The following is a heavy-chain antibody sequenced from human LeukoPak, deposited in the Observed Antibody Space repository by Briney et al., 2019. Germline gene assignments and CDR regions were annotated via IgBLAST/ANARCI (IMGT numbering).Heavy chain of an antibody. J-gene: IGHJ3*02. V-gene: IGHV1-18*01. D-gene: IGHD3-22*01. Sequence: ASVKVSCKASGYTFTSYGISWVRQAPGQGLEWMGWISAYNGNTNYAQKLQGRVTMTTDTSTSTAYMELRSLRSDDTAVYYCASNVHYYDSSGYYRAAFDIWGQGTMVTVSS. CDR1: GYTFTSYG. CDR2: ISAYNGNT. CDR3: ASNVHYYDSSGYYRAAFDI.